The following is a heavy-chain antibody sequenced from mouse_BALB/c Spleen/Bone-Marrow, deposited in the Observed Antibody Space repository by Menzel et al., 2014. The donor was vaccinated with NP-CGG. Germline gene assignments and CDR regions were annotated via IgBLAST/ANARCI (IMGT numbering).Heavy chain of an antibody. V-gene: IGHV2-6-7*01. CDR3: AREDPGALDY. CDR1: GFSSTGYA. CDR2: IWGDGST. Sequence: VKLVESGPGLVAPSQSLSITCTVSGFSSTGYAVNWVRQPPGKGLEWLGMIWGDGSTDYNSALKSRLSISKDNSKSQVFLKMNSLQTDDTARYYCAREDPGALDYWGQGTSVTVSS. J-gene: IGHJ4*01.